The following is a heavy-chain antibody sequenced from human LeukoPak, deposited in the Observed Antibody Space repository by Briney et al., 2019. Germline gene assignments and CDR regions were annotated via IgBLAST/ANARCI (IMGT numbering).Heavy chain of an antibody. CDR2: MNPNSGNT. V-gene: IGHV1-8*03. D-gene: IGHD1-26*01. Sequence: GASVKVSCKASVYTFTSYDINWVRQATGQGLEWMGWMNPNSGNTGYAQKFQGRVTITRNTSISTAYMELSSLRSEDTAVYYCARAEDVGAADYWGQGTLVTVSS. CDR3: ARAEDVGAADY. J-gene: IGHJ4*02. CDR1: VYTFTSYD.